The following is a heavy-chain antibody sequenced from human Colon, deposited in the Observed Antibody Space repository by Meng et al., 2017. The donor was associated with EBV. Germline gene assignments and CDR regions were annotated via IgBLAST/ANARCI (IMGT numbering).Heavy chain of an antibody. CDR2: ISAYNGNT. V-gene: IGHV1-18*01. CDR3: ARVEVGITSGDY. Sequence: QAQFVQSGGEVKKPGASLKVSCKASGYTFTNYGITWVRQAPGQGLEWMGWISAYNGNTNSAQTLQGRVTMTTDTSTSTAYMELRSLRSDDTAVYYCARVEVGITSGDYWGQGTLVTVSS. J-gene: IGHJ4*02. D-gene: IGHD1-26*01. CDR1: GYTFTNYG.